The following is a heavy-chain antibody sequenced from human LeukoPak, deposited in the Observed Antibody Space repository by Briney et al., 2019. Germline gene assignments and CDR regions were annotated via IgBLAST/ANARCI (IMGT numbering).Heavy chain of an antibody. CDR3: ARPRYCSSTSCYTWFDY. CDR2: IIPIFGTA. CDR1: GGTFSSYA. Sequence: GASVKVSCKASGGTFSSYAISWVRQAPGQGLEWMGGIIPIFGTANYAQKFQGRVTITADESTSTAYMELSGLRSEDTAVYYCARPRYCSSTSCYTWFDYWGQGTLVTVSS. D-gene: IGHD2-2*02. V-gene: IGHV1-69*01. J-gene: IGHJ4*02.